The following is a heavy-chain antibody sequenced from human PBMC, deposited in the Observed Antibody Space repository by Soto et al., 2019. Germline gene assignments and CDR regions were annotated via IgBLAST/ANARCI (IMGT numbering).Heavy chain of an antibody. D-gene: IGHD6-13*01. Sequence: SGPTLVNPTQTLTLTCTFSGFSLSTSGEGVGWIRQPPGKALEWLALIYWNDDKRYSPSLKSRLTITKDTSKNQVVLTMTNMDPVDTATYYCAHRRTGYSSSWYAENWFDPWGQGTLVTVSS. V-gene: IGHV2-5*01. CDR1: GFSLSTSGEG. J-gene: IGHJ5*02. CDR2: IYWNDDK. CDR3: AHRRTGYSSSWYAENWFDP.